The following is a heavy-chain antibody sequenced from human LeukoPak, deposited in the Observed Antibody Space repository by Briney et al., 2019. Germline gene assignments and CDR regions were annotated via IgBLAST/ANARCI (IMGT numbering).Heavy chain of an antibody. CDR1: GGSFSGHF. V-gene: IGHV4-34*01. J-gene: IGHJ4*02. D-gene: IGHD1-26*01. CDR2: INHSGFT. Sequence: SETLSLTCAVYGGSFSGHFWSWISQPPGKGLEWIGEINHSGFTNYNPSLKSRVTISVDTSKNQFSLNLRSVTAADTAVYYCARVTVGALDYWGQGTLVTVSS. CDR3: ARVTVGALDY.